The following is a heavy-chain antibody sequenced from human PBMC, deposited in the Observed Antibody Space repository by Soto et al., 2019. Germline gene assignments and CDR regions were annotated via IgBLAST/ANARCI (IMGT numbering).Heavy chain of an antibody. J-gene: IGHJ6*02. D-gene: IGHD4-17*01. CDR1: GGSVSSGSYY. Sequence: QVQLQESGPGLVKPSETLSLTCTVSGGSVSSGSYYWSWIRQPPGKGLEWIGYIYYSGSTNYNPSHKSRVTISVDTSKNQFSLKLSSVTAADMAVYYCARDRTTTVTPDYYYYYGMDVWGQGTTVTVSS. V-gene: IGHV4-61*01. CDR2: IYYSGST. CDR3: ARDRTTTVTPDYYYYYGMDV.